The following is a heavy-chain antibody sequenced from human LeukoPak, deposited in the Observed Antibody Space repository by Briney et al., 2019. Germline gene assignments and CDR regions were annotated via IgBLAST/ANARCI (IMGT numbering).Heavy chain of an antibody. J-gene: IGHJ4*02. CDR3: ARRPGYCSGGSCYSESKRYYFDY. CDR2: IIPIFGTA. V-gene: IGHV1-69*01. Sequence: GGSLRLSCAASGFTFSSYAINWVRQAPGQGLEWMGGIIPIFGTANYAQKFQGRVTITADESTSTAYMELSSLRSEDTAVYYCARRPGYCSGGSCYSESKRYYFDYWGQGTLVTVSS. D-gene: IGHD2-15*01. CDR1: GFTFSSYA.